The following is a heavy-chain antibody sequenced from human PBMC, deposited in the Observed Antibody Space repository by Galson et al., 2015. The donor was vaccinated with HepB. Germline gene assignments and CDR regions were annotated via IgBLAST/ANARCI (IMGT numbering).Heavy chain of an antibody. CDR1: GGSISSYY. CDR3: ARVSSVADDWYFDL. CDR2: IYYSGST. V-gene: IGHV4-59*01. D-gene: IGHD6-19*01. Sequence: SETLSLTCTVSGGSISSYYWSWIRQPPGKGLEWIGYIYYSGSTNYNPSLKSRVTISVDTSKNQFSLKLSSVTAADTAVYYCARVSSVADDWYFDLWGRGTLVTVSS. J-gene: IGHJ2*01.